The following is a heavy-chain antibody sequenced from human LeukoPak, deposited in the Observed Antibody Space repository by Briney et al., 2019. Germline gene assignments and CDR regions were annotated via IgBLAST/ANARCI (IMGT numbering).Heavy chain of an antibody. CDR3: ARPRIAAAFDAFDI. CDR2: IYPGDFDT. V-gene: IGHV5-51*01. D-gene: IGHD6-13*01. CDR1: GYSFTSYW. Sequence: GESLKISCKGSGYSFTSYWIGWVRQMPGKGLEWMGIIYPGDFDTRYSPSFHGQVTISADKSISTAYLQWSSLKASDTAMYYCARPRIAAAFDAFDIWGQGTMVTVSS. J-gene: IGHJ3*02.